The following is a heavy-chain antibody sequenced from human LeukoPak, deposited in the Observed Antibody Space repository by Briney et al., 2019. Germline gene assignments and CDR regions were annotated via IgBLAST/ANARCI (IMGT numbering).Heavy chain of an antibody. CDR1: GFTFSSYW. J-gene: IGHJ5*02. Sequence: GGSLRLSCAASGFTFSSYWMSWVRQAPGKGLEWVANIKQDGSEKYYVDSVKGRFTISRDNAKNSLYLQMNSLRAEDTAVYYCARATPNYDFWSGYSWWFDPWGQGTLVTVSS. CDR3: ARATPNYDFWSGYSWWFDP. CDR2: IKQDGSEK. V-gene: IGHV3-7*01. D-gene: IGHD3-3*01.